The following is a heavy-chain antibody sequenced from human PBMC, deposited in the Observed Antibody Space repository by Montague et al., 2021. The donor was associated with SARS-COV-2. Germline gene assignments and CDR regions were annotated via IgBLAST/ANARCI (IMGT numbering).Heavy chain of an antibody. D-gene: IGHD3-9*01. CDR1: GFTFSSSA. V-gene: IGHV3-23*03. Sequence: SLRLSCAASGFTFSSSAMIWVRQAPGKGLEWVSVIYSGGSSTYYADSVKGRFTISRDNSKNTLYLEMNSLRAEDTAVYYCAKVIYYDILTGSIPFRYYFDYWGQGTLVTVSS. J-gene: IGHJ4*02. CDR2: IYSGGSST. CDR3: AKVIYYDILTGSIPFRYYFDY.